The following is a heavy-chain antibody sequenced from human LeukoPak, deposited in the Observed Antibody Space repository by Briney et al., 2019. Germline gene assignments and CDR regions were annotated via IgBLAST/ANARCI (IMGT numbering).Heavy chain of an antibody. CDR1: GFTFSGSA. D-gene: IGHD3-22*01. V-gene: IGHV3-73*01. CDR3: TREYYYDSSGYYYYYYYMDD. CDR2: IRSKANSYAT. J-gene: IGHJ6*03. Sequence: PGGSLRLSCAASGFTFSGSAMHWVRQASGKGLEWVGRIRSKANSYATAYAASVKGRFTISRDDSKNTAYLQMNSLKTEDTAVYYCTREYYYDSSGYYYYYYYMDDWGKGTTVTVSS.